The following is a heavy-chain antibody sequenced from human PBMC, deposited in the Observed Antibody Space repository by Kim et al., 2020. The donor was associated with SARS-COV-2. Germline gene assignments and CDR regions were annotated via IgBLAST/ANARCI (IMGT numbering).Heavy chain of an antibody. J-gene: IGHJ6*02. CDR2: IYYSGST. CDR3: ARDLGYCSGGSCYSSYYYYYYGMDV. V-gene: IGHV4-61*01. Sequence: SETLSLTCTVSGGSVSSGSYYWSWIRQPPGKGLEWIGYIYYSGSTNYNPSLKSRVTISVDTSKNQFSLKLSSVTAADTAVYYCARDLGYCSGGSCYSSYYYYYYGMDVCGPGTTVTVSS. D-gene: IGHD2-15*01. CDR1: GGSVSSGSYY.